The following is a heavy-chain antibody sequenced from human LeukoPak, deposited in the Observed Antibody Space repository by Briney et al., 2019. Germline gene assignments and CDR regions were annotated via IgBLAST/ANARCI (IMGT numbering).Heavy chain of an antibody. CDR2: IYHSGST. V-gene: IGHV4-4*02. Sequence: SETLSLTCAVSGGSISSSNWWSWVRQPPGKGLEWIGEIYHSGSTNYNPSLKSRVTISVDTSKNQFSLKLSSVTAADTAVYYCARVPHCGGDCYPSYFDYWGQGTLVTVSS. J-gene: IGHJ4*02. D-gene: IGHD2-21*02. CDR3: ARVPHCGGDCYPSYFDY. CDR1: GGSISSSNW.